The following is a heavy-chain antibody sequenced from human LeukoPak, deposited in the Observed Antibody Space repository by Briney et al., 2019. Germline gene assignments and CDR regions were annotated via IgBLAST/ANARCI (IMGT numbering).Heavy chain of an antibody. Sequence: SETLSLTRTVSGGSISSSSYYWGWLRQPPGKGLEWIGSIYYSGSTYYNPSLKSLVTISVDTSKNQFSLKLSSVIEEAMAMLLGVSTAGTAMVKKWGQRSLVTVSS. J-gene: IGHJ4*02. V-gene: IGHV4-39*01. CDR1: GGSISSSSYY. D-gene: IGHD5-18*01. CDR2: IYYSGST. CDR3: VSTAGTAMVKK.